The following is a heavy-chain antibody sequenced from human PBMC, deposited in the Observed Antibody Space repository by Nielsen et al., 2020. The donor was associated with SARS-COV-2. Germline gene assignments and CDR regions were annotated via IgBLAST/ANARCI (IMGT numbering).Heavy chain of an antibody. D-gene: IGHD4-17*01. CDR3: ARGYGDHYYYYGMDV. CDR2: INWNGGST. V-gene: IGHV3-20*01. CDR1: GFTFDDYG. Sequence: GESLKISCAASGFTFDDYGMRWVRQAPGKGLEWVSGINWNGGSTGYADSVKGRFTISRDNAKNTLYLQMNSLRAEDTVLYHCARGYGDHYYYYGMDVWGQGTTVTVSS. J-gene: IGHJ6*02.